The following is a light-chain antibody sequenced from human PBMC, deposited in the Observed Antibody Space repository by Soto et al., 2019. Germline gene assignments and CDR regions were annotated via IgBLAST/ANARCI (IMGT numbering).Light chain of an antibody. CDR1: SSDVGYYNY. CDR3: SSYTSSSLYV. V-gene: IGLV2-14*01. Sequence: QSALTQPASVSGSPGQSIAISCTGTSSDVGYYNYVSWYQQLPGKAPKLMIYDVSNRPSGVSNRFSGSKSGSTASLTISGLQAEDEADYYCSSYTSSSLYVFGTGTKLTVL. J-gene: IGLJ1*01. CDR2: DVS.